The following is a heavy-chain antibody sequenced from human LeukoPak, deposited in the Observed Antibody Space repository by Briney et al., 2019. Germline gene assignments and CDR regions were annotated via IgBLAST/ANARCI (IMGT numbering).Heavy chain of an antibody. Sequence: SETLSPTCAVYGGSFGGYYWGWIRQPPGKGLEWIGEINHSGSTNYNPSLKSRVTISVDTSKNQFSLKLSSVTAADTAVYYCARLDSSGFDYWGQGTLVTVSS. CDR3: ARLDSSGFDY. D-gene: IGHD3-22*01. CDR1: GGSFGGYY. CDR2: INHSGST. V-gene: IGHV4-34*01. J-gene: IGHJ4*02.